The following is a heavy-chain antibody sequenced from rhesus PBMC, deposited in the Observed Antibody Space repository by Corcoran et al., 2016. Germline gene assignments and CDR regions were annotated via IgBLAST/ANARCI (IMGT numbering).Heavy chain of an antibody. J-gene: IGHJ4*01. CDR1: GGSISRNY. CDR3: AKGYSYSLGFDY. Sequence: QVQLQESGPGLVKPSETLSLTCAVSGGSISRNYWSWIPPPPGKGLEWIGRIYGSSGSTSYNPSLTSRVTISTDTSKNQFSLKLSSVTAADTAVYYCAKGYSYSLGFDYWGQGVLVTVSS. D-gene: IGHD5-12*01. V-gene: IGHV4-147*01. CDR2: IYGSSGST.